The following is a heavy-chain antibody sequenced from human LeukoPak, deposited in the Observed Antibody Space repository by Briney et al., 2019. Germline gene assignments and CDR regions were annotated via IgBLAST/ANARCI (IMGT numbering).Heavy chain of an antibody. CDR2: ISAYNANT. D-gene: IGHD1-26*01. V-gene: IGHV1-18*01. J-gene: IGHJ5*02. CDR1: GYTFTSYD. Sequence: ASVKVSCKASGYTFTSYDINWVRQATGQGLEWMGWISAYNANTNYAQKLQGRVSMTTDTFTSTAYMELRSLRSDDTAVYYCARVGGTTRGNRWFDPWGQGTLVTVSS. CDR3: ARVGGTTRGNRWFDP.